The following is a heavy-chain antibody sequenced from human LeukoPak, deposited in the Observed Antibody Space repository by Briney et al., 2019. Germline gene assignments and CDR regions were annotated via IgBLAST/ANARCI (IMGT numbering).Heavy chain of an antibody. D-gene: IGHD3-10*01. CDR2: IYYSGST. V-gene: IGHV4-39*01. CDR1: GGSISSSSYY. Sequence: SETLSLTCTVSGGSISSSSYYWGWIRQPPGKGLEWIGSIYYSGSTYYNPSLKSRVTISVDTSKNQFSLKLSSVSAADTAVYYCARPRSITMVRGNTNWFDPWGHGTLVTVSS. CDR3: ARPRSITMVRGNTNWFDP. J-gene: IGHJ5*02.